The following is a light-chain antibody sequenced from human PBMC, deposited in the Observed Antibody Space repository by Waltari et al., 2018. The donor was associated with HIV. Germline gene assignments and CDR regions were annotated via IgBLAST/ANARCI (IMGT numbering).Light chain of an antibody. CDR1: SRYFWDYYP. CDR2: DVT. Sequence: SPTQPAPLSGSPGQSVHLPFHFTSRYFWDYYPFPWYQQYPGKAPKLIIYDVTKRPSGVSNRFSGSKSGNTASLTLSGLQADDEADYYCSSYAGARVFGGGTNLIVL. V-gene: IGLV2-23*02. J-gene: IGLJ3*02. CDR3: SSYAGARV.